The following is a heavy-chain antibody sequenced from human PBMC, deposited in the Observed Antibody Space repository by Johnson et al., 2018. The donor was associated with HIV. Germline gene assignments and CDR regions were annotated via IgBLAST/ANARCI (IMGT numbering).Heavy chain of an antibody. Sequence: QVQLVESGGGVVQPGRSLRLSCAASGFTFSNYAMHWVRQAPGKGLEWVSVISLDGSNKYYADSVKGRFTISRDTSKNTLYLQMNSLRAQDTAVYYCARENGGGAFDIWGQGTMVTVSS. CDR1: GFTFSNYA. V-gene: IGHV3-30*04. J-gene: IGHJ3*02. CDR3: ARENGGGAFDI. CDR2: ISLDGSNK. D-gene: IGHD3-10*01.